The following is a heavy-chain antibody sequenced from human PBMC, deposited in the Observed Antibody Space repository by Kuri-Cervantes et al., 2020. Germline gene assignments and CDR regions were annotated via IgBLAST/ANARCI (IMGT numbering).Heavy chain of an antibody. D-gene: IGHD3-10*01. V-gene: IGHV2-26*01. Sequence: SGPTLVKPTETLTLTCTVSGFSLSNARMGVSWIRQPPGKALEWLAHIFSNDEKSYSTSLKSRLTISKDTSKSQVVLTMTNMDPVDTATYYCAHPRVRGGGGFDYWGQGTLVTVSS. J-gene: IGHJ4*02. CDR3: AHPRVRGGGGFDY. CDR2: IFSNDEK. CDR1: GFSLSNARMG.